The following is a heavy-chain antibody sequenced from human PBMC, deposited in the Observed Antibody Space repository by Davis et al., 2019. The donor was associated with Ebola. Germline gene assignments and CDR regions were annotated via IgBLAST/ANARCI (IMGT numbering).Heavy chain of an antibody. J-gene: IGHJ6*03. CDR1: GGSISSGRFY. D-gene: IGHD3-22*01. Sequence: LRLSCTVSGGSISSGRFYWTWIRQHPGKGLEWIGYIYYSGSTYYKPSLKSRVTISLDTSKNQFSLNLYSVTAADTAVYYCARDLRYDSSGYDYYFYMDVWGKGTTVTVSS. V-gene: IGHV4-31*03. CDR2: IYYSGST. CDR3: ARDLRYDSSGYDYYFYMDV.